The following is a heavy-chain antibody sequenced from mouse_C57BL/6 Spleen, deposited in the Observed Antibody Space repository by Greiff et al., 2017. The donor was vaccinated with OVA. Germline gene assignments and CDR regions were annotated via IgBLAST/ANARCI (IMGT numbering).Heavy chain of an antibody. CDR3: ARGTIVSLRAMDY. CDR2: IHPNSGST. Sequence: QVQLQQPGAELVKPGASVMLSCKASGYTFTSYWMHWVKQRPGQGLEWIGMIHPNSGSTNYNEKFKSKATLTVDKSSSTAYMQLSSLTSEDAAVYYCARGTIVSLRAMDYWGQGTSVTVSS. J-gene: IGHJ4*01. CDR1: GYTFTSYW. D-gene: IGHD2-5*01. V-gene: IGHV1-64*01.